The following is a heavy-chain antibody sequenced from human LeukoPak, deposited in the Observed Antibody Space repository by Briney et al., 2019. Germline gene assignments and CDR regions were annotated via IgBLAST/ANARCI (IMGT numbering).Heavy chain of an antibody. J-gene: IGHJ1*01. V-gene: IGHV3-21*04. Sequence: GGSLRLSCAASGFTFSSVSMNWVRQAPGKGLEWVSSISSDSSYIYYANSVQGRFTISRDNAKNSLYLEMNSLRAEDTAVYYCAKDLPNPGTSRHFQYWGQGTLVTVSS. CDR3: AKDLPNPGTSRHFQY. CDR1: GFTFSSVS. CDR2: ISSDSSYI. D-gene: IGHD2-8*01.